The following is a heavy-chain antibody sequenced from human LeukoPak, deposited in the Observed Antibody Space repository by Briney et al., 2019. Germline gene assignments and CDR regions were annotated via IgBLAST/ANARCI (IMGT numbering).Heavy chain of an antibody. CDR2: IYYSGST. Sequence: PSETLSLTCTVSGGSISSGGYYWSWIRQHPGKGLEWIGYIYYSGSTNYNPSLKSRVTISVDTSKNQFSLKLSSVTAADTAVYYCARGEWLKTLDYWGQGTLVTVSS. V-gene: IGHV4-61*08. J-gene: IGHJ4*02. CDR1: GGSISSGGYY. CDR3: ARGEWLKTLDY. D-gene: IGHD3-3*01.